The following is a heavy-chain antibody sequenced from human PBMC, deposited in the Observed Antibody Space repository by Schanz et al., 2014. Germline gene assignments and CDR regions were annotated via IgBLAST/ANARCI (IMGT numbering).Heavy chain of an antibody. D-gene: IGHD3-10*01. CDR2: IIPILGRA. CDR1: GGTFDRDA. CDR3: ARERGVRGGGVWKVNWFDP. J-gene: IGHJ5*02. Sequence: QVQLVQSGAAVKKPGSSVKVSCKASGGTFDRDAFNWVRQAPGQGLEWMGRIIPILGRAKYAQKFQGKVTSTADKSTSTAYMERRSRRSEDTAVYYWARERGVRGGGVWKVNWFDPWGQGTLVTVSS. V-gene: IGHV1-69*04.